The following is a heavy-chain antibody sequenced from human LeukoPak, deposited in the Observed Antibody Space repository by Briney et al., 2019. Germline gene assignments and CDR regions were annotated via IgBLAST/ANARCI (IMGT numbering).Heavy chain of an antibody. J-gene: IGHJ3*02. Sequence: ASLTLSCKVSGYTLTELSMHWVRQAPGKGLEWMGGFHPEDGETIYAQKFQGRVTMTEDTSTDTAYMELSILTSEDTAVYYCATRGPVVRGVIRLMGDAFDIWGQGTMVTVSS. CDR2: FHPEDGET. CDR3: ATRGPVVRGVIRLMGDAFDI. D-gene: IGHD3-10*01. CDR1: GYTLTELS. V-gene: IGHV1-24*01.